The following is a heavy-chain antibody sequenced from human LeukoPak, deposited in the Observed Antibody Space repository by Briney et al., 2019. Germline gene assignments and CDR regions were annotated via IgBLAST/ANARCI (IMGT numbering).Heavy chain of an antibody. Sequence: SVKVSCKASGVTFSSYGITWVRQAPGQGLEWMGGIIPIFGKTNYAQKFQGRVTITADESTSTAYMELSSLRSEDTAVYYCARDPPRGYSYGSFDPWGQGTLVTVSS. CDR2: IIPIFGKT. J-gene: IGHJ5*02. CDR1: GVTFSSYG. V-gene: IGHV1-69*01. D-gene: IGHD5-18*01. CDR3: ARDPPRGYSYGSFDP.